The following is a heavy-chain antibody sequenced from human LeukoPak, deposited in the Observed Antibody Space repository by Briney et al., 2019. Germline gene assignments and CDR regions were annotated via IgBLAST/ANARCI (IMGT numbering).Heavy chain of an antibody. CDR3: ARESVAGPFDY. CDR1: GYTFITYA. CDR2: INAGNGNT. V-gene: IGHV1-3*01. J-gene: IGHJ4*02. D-gene: IGHD6-19*01. Sequence: ASVKVSCKASGYTFITYALHWVRQAPGQRLEWMGWINAGNGNTKYSQKFQGRVTITRDTSASTAYMELSSLRSEDTAVYYCARESVAGPFDYWGQGTLVTVSS.